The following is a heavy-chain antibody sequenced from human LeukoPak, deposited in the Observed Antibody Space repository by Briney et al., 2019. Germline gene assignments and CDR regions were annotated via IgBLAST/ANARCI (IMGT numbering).Heavy chain of an antibody. D-gene: IGHD2-2*01. J-gene: IGHJ4*02. V-gene: IGHV4-38-2*01. CDR1: GYSISSGYS. Sequence: SETLSLTCVDSGYSISSGYSWGWIRQPPGKGLGWIGSIYHSGSTHYNPSLKSRVTISVDTSKNQFSLKLSSVTAADTAVYYCARHGKDIVVAYFDYWGQGTLVTVSS. CDR2: IYHSGST. CDR3: ARHGKDIVVAYFDY.